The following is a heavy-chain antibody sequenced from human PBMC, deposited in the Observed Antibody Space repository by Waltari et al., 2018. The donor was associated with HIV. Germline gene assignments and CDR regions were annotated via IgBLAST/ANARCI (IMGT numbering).Heavy chain of an antibody. CDR2: VIYDGSNE. CDR3: ATNSGSYRQGWFDP. CDR1: AFCFSYHA. D-gene: IGHD1-26*01. J-gene: IGHJ5*02. Sequence: QVQLLGSGGGLVPPGTSLTLSWAASAFCFSYHAMHWVRQHPGKGLEWVVSVIYDGSNEDYADSVTGRFTVSRDNSKNTLYLQMDSLRPEDTAVYYCATNSGSYRQGWFDPWGQGTQVTVSS. V-gene: IGHV3-30*01.